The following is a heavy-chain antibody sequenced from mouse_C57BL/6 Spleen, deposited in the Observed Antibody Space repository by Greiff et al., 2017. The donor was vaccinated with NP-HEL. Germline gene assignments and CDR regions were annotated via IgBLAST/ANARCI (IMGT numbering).Heavy chain of an antibody. J-gene: IGHJ2*01. D-gene: IGHD2-3*01. Sequence: VQLQQSGPELVKPGASVKISCKASGYAFSSSWMNWVKQRPGKGLEWIGRIYPGDGDTNYNGKFKGKATLTADKSSSTAYMQLSSLTSEDSAVYFCARIYDGYPDYWGQGTTRTVSS. CDR1: GYAFSSSW. CDR3: ARIYDGYPDY. CDR2: IYPGDGDT. V-gene: IGHV1-82*01.